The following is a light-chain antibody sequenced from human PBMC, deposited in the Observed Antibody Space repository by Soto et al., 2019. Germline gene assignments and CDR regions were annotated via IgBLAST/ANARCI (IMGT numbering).Light chain of an antibody. J-gene: IGLJ1*01. V-gene: IGLV2-14*01. CDR2: GVN. Sequence: QSALTQPASVSGSPGQSITISCTGTSGDVGAYNYVSRYQQHPGKAPKLMIYGVNNRPSGVSYRFSGSKSGNTASLTISGLQAEDEADYYCNSYTNTYTYVFGTGTKLTVL. CDR3: NSYTNTYTYV. CDR1: SGDVGAYNY.